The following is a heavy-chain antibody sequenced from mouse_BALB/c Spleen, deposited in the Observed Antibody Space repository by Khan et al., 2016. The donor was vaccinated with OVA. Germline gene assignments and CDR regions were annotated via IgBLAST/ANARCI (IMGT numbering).Heavy chain of an antibody. CDR2: ISSGGFT. CDR1: GFTFSSYA. V-gene: IGHV5-6-5*01. J-gene: IGHJ2*01. Sequence: EVELVESGGGLVKPGGSLKLSCAASGFTFSSYAMSWVRQTPETRLEWVASISSGGFTYYPDSVKGRFTISRDNARNILYLQMSSLRSEDTAMYCCAEGLFLYYIDYWGQGTTLTVSS. D-gene: IGHD6-1*01. CDR3: AEGLFLYYIDY.